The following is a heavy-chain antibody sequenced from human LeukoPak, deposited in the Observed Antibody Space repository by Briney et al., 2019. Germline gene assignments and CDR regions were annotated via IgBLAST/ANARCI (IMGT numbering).Heavy chain of an antibody. D-gene: IGHD1-1*01. CDR2: ISSSPTYI. V-gene: IGHV3-21*01. CDR3: ARGSDTQDLKTGYIGDYMDV. Sequence: GGSLRLSCAVSGFTFSSYSMNWVRQAPGKGLEWVSSISSSPTYIYYADSLKGRFPVSRDNAKTSLYLQMNSLRAEDTAVYYCARGSDTQDLKTGYIGDYMDVRGKGTTVTVS. CDR1: GFTFSSYS. J-gene: IGHJ6*03.